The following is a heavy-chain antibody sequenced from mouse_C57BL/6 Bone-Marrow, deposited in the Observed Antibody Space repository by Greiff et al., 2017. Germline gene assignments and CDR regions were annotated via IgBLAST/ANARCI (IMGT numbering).Heavy chain of an antibody. V-gene: IGHV14-4*01. Sequence: VQLQQSGAELVRPGASVKLSCTASGFNIKDDYMHWVKQRPEQGLEWIGWIDPENGDTEYASKFQGKATITADTYSNTAYLQLSSRTSEDTAVYYCTTGTVVADWYFDVWGTGTTVTVSS. D-gene: IGHD1-1*01. CDR1: GFNIKDDY. CDR3: TTGTVVADWYFDV. J-gene: IGHJ1*03. CDR2: IDPENGDT.